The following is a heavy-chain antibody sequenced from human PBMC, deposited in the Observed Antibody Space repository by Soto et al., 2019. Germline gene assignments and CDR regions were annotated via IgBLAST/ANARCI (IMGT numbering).Heavy chain of an antibody. Sequence: EVQLVESGGGLVKPGGSLRLSCAASGFTFSSYSMNWVRQAPGKGLEWVSSISSSSSYIYYADSVKGRFTISKDNAKNSLYLQMNSLRAEDTAVYYCARAIAVATRVSYFDYWGQGTLVTVSS. D-gene: IGHD6-19*01. CDR2: ISSSSSYI. J-gene: IGHJ4*02. CDR1: GFTFSSYS. V-gene: IGHV3-21*01. CDR3: ARAIAVATRVSYFDY.